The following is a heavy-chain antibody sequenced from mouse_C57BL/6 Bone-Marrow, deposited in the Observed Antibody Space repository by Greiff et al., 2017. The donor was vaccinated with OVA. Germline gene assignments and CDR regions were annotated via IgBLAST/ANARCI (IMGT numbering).Heavy chain of an antibody. CDR1: GFTFSDYG. CDR2: ISSGSSTI. CDR3: ARRYYPSWFAC. J-gene: IGHJ3*01. Sequence: EVQLVESGGGLVKPGGSLKLSCAASGFTFSDYGMHWVRQAPEKGLEWVAYISSGSSTIYYADTVKGRFTISRDNAKNTLFLQMTSLRSEDTAMYYCARRYYPSWFACWGQGTLVTVSA. D-gene: IGHD2-3*01. V-gene: IGHV5-17*01.